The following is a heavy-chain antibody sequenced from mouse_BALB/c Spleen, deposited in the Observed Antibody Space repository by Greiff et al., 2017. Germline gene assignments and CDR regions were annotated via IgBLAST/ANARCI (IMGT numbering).Heavy chain of an antibody. CDR1: GYSITSDYA. D-gene: IGHD4-1*01. CDR2: ISYSGST. J-gene: IGHJ3*01. Sequence: EVQGVESGPGLVKPSQSLSLTCTVTGYSITSDYAWNWIRQFPGNKLEWMGYISYSGSTSYNPSLKSRISITRDTSKNQFFLQLNSVTTEDTATYYCARSAGTGFAYWGQGTLVTVSA. CDR3: ARSAGTGFAY. V-gene: IGHV3-2*02.